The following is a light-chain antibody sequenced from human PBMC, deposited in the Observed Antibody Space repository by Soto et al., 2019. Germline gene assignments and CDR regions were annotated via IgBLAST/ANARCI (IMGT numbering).Light chain of an antibody. V-gene: IGKV1-5*01. CDR2: AAS. J-gene: IGKJ2*01. CDR1: QSISTW. Sequence: DIQMTQSPSTLSASVGDRVTITCRASQSISTWLAWYQQKPGKAPNLLIYAASSLHSGVPPRFSGSGSGTEFTLTIASLQPDDCATYYCQQYNIHSTFGQGTKLEIK. CDR3: QQYNIHST.